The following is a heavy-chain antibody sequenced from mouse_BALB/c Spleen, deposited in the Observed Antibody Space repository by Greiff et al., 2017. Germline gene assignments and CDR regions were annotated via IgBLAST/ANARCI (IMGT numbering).Heavy chain of an antibody. CDR1: GYTFTEYI. CDR3: ARHEGSYYRYDVDYAMDY. D-gene: IGHD2-14*01. Sequence: QVQLQQSGAELVKPGASVKLSCKASGYTFTEYIIHWVKQRSGQGLEWIGWFYPGSGSIKYNEKFKDKATLTADKSSSTVYMELSRLTSEDSAVYFCARHEGSYYRYDVDYAMDYWGQGTSVTVSS. V-gene: IGHV1-62-2*01. CDR2: FYPGSGSI. J-gene: IGHJ4*01.